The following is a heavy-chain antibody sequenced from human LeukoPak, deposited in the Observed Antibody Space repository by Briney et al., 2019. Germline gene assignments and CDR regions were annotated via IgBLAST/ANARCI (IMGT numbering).Heavy chain of an antibody. Sequence: GGSLKLSCAASGFTFSGSAMHWVRHAPGKGLVGVSRIDIDGTGTSYADSVKGRFTISRDNAKNTVSLQMNSLKAEDTAVYYCGTVFDHWGPGILVTVSS. CDR2: IDIDGTGT. V-gene: IGHV3-74*01. CDR1: GFTFSGSA. CDR3: GTVFDH. J-gene: IGHJ4*02.